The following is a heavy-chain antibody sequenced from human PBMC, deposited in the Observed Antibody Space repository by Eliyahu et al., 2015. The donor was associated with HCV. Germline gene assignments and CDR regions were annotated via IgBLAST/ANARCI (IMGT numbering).Heavy chain of an antibody. J-gene: IGHJ6*02. D-gene: IGHD2-2*01. CDR2: ISVRGGTI. CDR3: AKDCGCSSTYHYALDV. Sequence: YAMIWVRQAPGKGLEWVSGISVRGGTIYYADSVNGRFTISRDNSKNTVYLQMNSLRAEDTAVYYCAKDCGCSSTYHYALDVWGQGTTVTVSS. CDR1: YA. V-gene: IGHV3-23*01.